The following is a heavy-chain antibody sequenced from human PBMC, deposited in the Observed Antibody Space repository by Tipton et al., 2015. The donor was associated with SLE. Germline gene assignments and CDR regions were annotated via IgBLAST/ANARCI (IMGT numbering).Heavy chain of an antibody. V-gene: IGHV3-23*01. Sequence: SLRLSCAASGFTFSSYAMYWVRQAPGKGLEWVSAISGSGGSTYYADSVKGRFTISRDNSKNTLYLQMNSLRAEDTAVYYCAKAGDIVVVPAAIRGYYFDYWGQGTLVTVSS. CDR1: GFTFSSYA. D-gene: IGHD2-2*02. CDR2: ISGSGGST. CDR3: AKAGDIVVVPAAIRGYYFDY. J-gene: IGHJ4*02.